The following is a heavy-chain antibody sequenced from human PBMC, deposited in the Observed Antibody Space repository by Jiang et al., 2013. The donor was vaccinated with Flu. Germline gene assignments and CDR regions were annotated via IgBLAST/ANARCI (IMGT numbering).Heavy chain of an antibody. CDR1: GFTFNSYA. CDR2: ISGSGGST. Sequence: VQLVESGGGLVQPGGSLRLSCAASGFTFNSYAMTWVRLAPGKGLEWVSAISGSGGSTFYADSVKGRFTISRDNSKNTLYLQMNSLRAEDTAVYYCAKHRSRLYCGGDCYLNWFDPWGQGTLVTVSS. J-gene: IGHJ5*02. CDR3: AKHRSRLYCGGDCYLNWFDP. V-gene: IGHV3-23*04. D-gene: IGHD2-21*02.